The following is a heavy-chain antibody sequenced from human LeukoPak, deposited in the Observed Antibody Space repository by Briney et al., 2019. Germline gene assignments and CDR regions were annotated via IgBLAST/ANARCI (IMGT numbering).Heavy chain of an antibody. V-gene: IGHV4-39*01. D-gene: IGHD3-22*01. J-gene: IGHJ4*02. CDR2: IYYSGST. CDR1: GGSISSSSYY. CDR3: LTSRRWLTNDY. Sequence: SETLSLTCTVSGGSISSSSYYWGWIRQPPGKGLEWIGSIYYSGSTYYNPSLKSRVTISVDTSKNQFSLKLSSVTAADTAVYYCLTSRRWLTNDYWGQGTLVTVSS.